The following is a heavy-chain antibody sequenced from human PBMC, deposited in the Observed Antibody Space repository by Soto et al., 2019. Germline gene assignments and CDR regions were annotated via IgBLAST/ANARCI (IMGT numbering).Heavy chain of an antibody. J-gene: IGHJ6*02. V-gene: IGHV1-69*01. CDR2: IIPIFGTA. CDR3: ARGSIVVVPAAIESSYYYYGMDV. CDR1: GGTFSSYA. D-gene: IGHD2-2*01. Sequence: QVQLVQSGAEVKKPGSSVKVSCKASGGTFSSYAISWVRQAPGQGLEWMGGIIPIFGTANYAQKFQGRVTITAEESTSTAYMELSSLRSEDTAVYYCARGSIVVVPAAIESSYYYYGMDVWGQGTTVTVSS.